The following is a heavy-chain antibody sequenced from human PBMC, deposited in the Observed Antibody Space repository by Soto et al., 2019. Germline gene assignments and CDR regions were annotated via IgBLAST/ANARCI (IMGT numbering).Heavy chain of an antibody. CDR3: TTGDY. V-gene: IGHV3-15*01. CDR1: GFIFTNAF. CDR2: IKSKSTGGTI. J-gene: IGHJ4*02. Sequence: SGGSLRLSCAASGFIFTNAFMSWVRQTPGKGLEWVARIKSKSTGGTIDYAAPVKGRFTISRDDYENTVSLQMNSLKAEDTALYYCTTGDYWGQGSLVTVSS.